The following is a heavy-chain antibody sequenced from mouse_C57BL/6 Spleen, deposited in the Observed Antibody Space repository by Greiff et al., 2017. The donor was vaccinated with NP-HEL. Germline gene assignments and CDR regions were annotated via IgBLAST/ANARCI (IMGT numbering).Heavy chain of an antibody. CDR1: GYTFTDYY. CDR3: ARGSSAIDY. CDR2: IYPGSGNT. J-gene: IGHJ4*01. Sequence: QVQLQQSGAELVRPGASVKLSCKASGYTFTDYYINWVKQRPGQGLEWIARIYPGSGNTYYNEKFKGKATLTAEKSSSTAYMQLSSLTSEDSAVYFCARGSSAIDYWGQGTSVTVSS. V-gene: IGHV1-76*01.